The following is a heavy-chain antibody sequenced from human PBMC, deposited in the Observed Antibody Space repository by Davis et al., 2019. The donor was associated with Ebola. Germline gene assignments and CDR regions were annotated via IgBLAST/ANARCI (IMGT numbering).Heavy chain of an antibody. CDR2: TYLRSTWYT. CDR1: GDSVSRKIAA. Sequence: SQTLSLTCAISGDSVSRKIAAWNMIRQSTSRGLEWLGRTYLRSTWYTDYAVSLKGRITLNTDTSKNLFSLHLTSVTPEDTAVYYCVKSYYLDYFELWGQGTMVTVSS. J-gene: IGHJ3*01. CDR3: VKSYYLDYFEL. D-gene: IGHD3-10*01. V-gene: IGHV6-1*01.